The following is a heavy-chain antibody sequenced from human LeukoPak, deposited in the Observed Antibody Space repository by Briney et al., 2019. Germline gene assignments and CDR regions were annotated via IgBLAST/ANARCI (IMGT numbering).Heavy chain of an antibody. V-gene: IGHV1-3*01. D-gene: IGHD2-2*01. J-gene: IGHJ5*02. CDR3: ARGYCSSTSCLENWFDP. CDR2: INAGNGNT. Sequence: VASVKVSCKASGDTFTSYAMHWVRQAPGQRLEWMGWINAGNGNTKYSQKFQGRVTITRDTSASTAYMELSSLRSEDTAVYYCARGYCSSTSCLENWFDPWGQGTLVTVSS. CDR1: GDTFTSYA.